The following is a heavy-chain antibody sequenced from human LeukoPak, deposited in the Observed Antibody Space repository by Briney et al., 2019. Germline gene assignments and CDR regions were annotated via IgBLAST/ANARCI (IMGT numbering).Heavy chain of an antibody. CDR3: ARRSSSWKNWFDP. CDR2: IYYSGTT. V-gene: IGHV4-59*01. Sequence: SETLSLTCTVSGXSIDSNSWTWIRQPPGKGLEWIGYIYYSGTTNYNPSLKSRVTMSVDMSKNQFSLKLSSVTAADTAVYYCARRSSSWKNWFDPWGQGTLVTVSS. CDR1: GXSIDSNS. J-gene: IGHJ5*02. D-gene: IGHD6-13*01.